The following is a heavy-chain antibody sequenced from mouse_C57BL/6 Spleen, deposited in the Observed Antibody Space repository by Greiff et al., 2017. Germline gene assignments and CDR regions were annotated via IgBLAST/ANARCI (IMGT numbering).Heavy chain of an antibody. J-gene: IGHJ4*01. CDR3: ARELVYYAMDY. CDR1: GFTFSDYY. CDR2: INYDGSST. D-gene: IGHD4-1*01. V-gene: IGHV5-16*01. Sequence: EVMLVESEGGLVQPGSSMKLSCTASGFTFSDYYMAWVRQVPEKGLEWVANINYDGSSTYYLDSLKSRFIISRDNAKNILYLQMSSLKSEDTATYYCARELVYYAMDYWGQGTSVTVSS.